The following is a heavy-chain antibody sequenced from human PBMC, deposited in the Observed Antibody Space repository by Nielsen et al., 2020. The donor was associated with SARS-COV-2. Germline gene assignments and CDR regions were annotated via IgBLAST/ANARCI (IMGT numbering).Heavy chain of an antibody. CDR2: ISSSSSYI. CDR3: ARVAGPPEGYYYGMDV. J-gene: IGHJ6*02. CDR1: GFTFSSYS. V-gene: IGHV3-21*01. Sequence: GGSLRLSCAASGFTFSSYSMNWVRQAPGKGLEWVSSISSSSSYIYYADSVKGRFTISRDNAKNSLYLQMNSLRAEDTAVYYCARVAGPPEGYYYGMDVWGQGTTVTVSS.